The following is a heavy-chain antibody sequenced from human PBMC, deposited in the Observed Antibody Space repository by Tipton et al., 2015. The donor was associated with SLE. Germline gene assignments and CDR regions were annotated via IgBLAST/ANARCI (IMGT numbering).Heavy chain of an antibody. CDR2: INHSGST. J-gene: IGHJ3*02. CDR1: AGSFSGYY. CDR3: ARLWGFGYSGYDDAFDI. V-gene: IGHV4-34*01. D-gene: IGHD5-12*01. Sequence: GLVKPSETLSLTCAVYAGSFSGYYWSWIRQPPGKGLEWIGEINHSGSTNYNPSLKSRVTISVDTSKNQFSLKLSSVTAADTAVYYCARLWGFGYSGYDDAFDIWGQGTMVTVSS.